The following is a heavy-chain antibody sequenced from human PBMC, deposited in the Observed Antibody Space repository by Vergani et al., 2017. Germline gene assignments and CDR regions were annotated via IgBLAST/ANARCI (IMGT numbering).Heavy chain of an antibody. D-gene: IGHD1-26*01. V-gene: IGHV3-30*03. CDR1: GFTFSSYG. Sequence: QVQLVESGGGVVQPGRSLRLSCAASGFTFSSYGMHWVRQAPGKGLEWVAVISYDGSNKYYADSVKGRFTISRDNAKNTLYLQMNSLRAEDTAVYYCARDGGELPVYWGQGTLVTVSS. CDR2: ISYDGSNK. CDR3: ARDGGELPVY. J-gene: IGHJ4*02.